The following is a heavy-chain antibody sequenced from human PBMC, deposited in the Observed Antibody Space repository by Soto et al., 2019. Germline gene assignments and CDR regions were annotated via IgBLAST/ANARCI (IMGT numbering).Heavy chain of an antibody. Sequence: GVSLRLSCASSGFTVSSNYMSWVRQAPGKGLEWVSVIYSGGSTYYADSVKGRFTISRDNSKNTLYLQMSSLRADDTAVYYCARDRVCSYPSILYYGLDVWGQGTAVTVSS. V-gene: IGHV3-66*01. CDR1: GFTVSSNY. CDR2: IYSGGST. J-gene: IGHJ6*02. CDR3: ARDRVCSYPSILYYGLDV. D-gene: IGHD5-18*01.